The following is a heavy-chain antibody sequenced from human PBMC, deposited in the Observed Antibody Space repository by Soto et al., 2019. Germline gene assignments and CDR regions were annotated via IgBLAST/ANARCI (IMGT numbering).Heavy chain of an antibody. CDR1: GFTFSGFG. D-gene: IGHD3-16*01. CDR2: ISYDGTNA. Sequence: QEELVESGGGVVQPGRSLRLSCAASGFTFSGFGMHWVRQAPGKGLEWVAVISYDGTNAIYADSVKGRFSVSRDNSKNIVYLQMNSLRNEDTAMHNCARWGKREGESSPPTDLWGQGTLVTVSS. V-gene: IGHV3-30*03. J-gene: IGHJ5*02. CDR3: ARWGKREGESSPPTDL.